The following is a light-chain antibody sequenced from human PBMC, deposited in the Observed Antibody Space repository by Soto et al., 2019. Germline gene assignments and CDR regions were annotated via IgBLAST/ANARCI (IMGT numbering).Light chain of an antibody. CDR2: EVS. Sequence: QSALTQPASVSGPPGQSITISLTGTSSDVGAYTSVSWYQQQSAKAPKLWIHEVSSRPAGVSDRFSGSKSGNTAALTISGLQAEDEADYYCSAFATSRAYVFGIGAKVTLL. CDR1: SSDVGAYTS. J-gene: IGLJ1*01. CDR3: SAFATSRAYV. V-gene: IGLV2-14*01.